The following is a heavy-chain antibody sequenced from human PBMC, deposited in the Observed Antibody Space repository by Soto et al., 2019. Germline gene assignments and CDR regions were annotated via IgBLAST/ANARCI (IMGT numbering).Heavy chain of an antibody. Sequence: SETLSLTCAVYGGSFSGYYWIWIRQPPGKGLEWIGEINHSGSTNYNPSLKSRVTISVDTSKNQFSLKLSSVTAADTAVYYCASKGELLLSYFDYYGMDVWGQGTTVTVSS. D-gene: IGHD1-26*01. CDR3: ASKGELLLSYFDYYGMDV. CDR1: GGSFSGYY. J-gene: IGHJ6*02. V-gene: IGHV4-34*01. CDR2: INHSGST.